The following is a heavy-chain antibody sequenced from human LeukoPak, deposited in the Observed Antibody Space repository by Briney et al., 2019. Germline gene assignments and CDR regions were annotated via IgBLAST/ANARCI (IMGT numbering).Heavy chain of an antibody. J-gene: IGHJ3*02. CDR2: ISSSSSYI. Sequence: GGSLRLSCAASGFTFSSYSMNWVRQAPGKGLEWVSSISSSSSYIYYADSVKGRFTISRDNAKNSLYLQMKSLRAEDTAVYYCARDGEGVVRAFDIWGQGTMVTVSS. CDR3: ARDGEGVVRAFDI. D-gene: IGHD3-10*01. CDR1: GFTFSSYS. V-gene: IGHV3-21*01.